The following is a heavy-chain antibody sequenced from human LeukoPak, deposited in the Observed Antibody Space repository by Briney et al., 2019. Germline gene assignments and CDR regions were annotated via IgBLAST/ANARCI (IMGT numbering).Heavy chain of an antibody. D-gene: IGHD2-2*01. J-gene: IGHJ4*02. CDR3: ARDLWGYCSSTSCPGDY. CDR1: GYTFTSYG. Sequence: GASVKVSCKASGYTFTSYGISWVRQAPGQGLEWMGWISAYNGNTNYAQKLQGRVTMTTDTSTSTAYMELRSLRSDDTAVYYCARDLWGYCSSTSCPGDYWGQGTLVIVSS. CDR2: ISAYNGNT. V-gene: IGHV1-18*01.